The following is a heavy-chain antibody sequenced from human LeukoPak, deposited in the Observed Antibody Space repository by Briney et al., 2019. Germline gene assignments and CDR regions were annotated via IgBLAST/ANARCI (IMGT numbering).Heavy chain of an antibody. CDR2: IYYSGST. CDR1: GGSISSGDYY. CDR3: ALRRLGYCSSTSCYGNWFDP. V-gene: IGHV4-30-4*01. D-gene: IGHD2-2*01. J-gene: IGHJ5*02. Sequence: SETLSLTCTVSGGSISSGDYYWSWIRQPPGKGLEWIGYIYYSGSTYYNPSLKSRITISVDTSKNQFSLKLSSVTAADTAVYYCALRRLGYCSSTSCYGNWFDPWGQGTLVTVSS.